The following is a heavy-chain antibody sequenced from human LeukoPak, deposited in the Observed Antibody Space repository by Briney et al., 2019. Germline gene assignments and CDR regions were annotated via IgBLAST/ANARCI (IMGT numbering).Heavy chain of an antibody. CDR3: AGSGGFTSPQNY. V-gene: IGHV4-59*02. D-gene: IGHD3-16*01. CDR2: ISYTGGT. J-gene: IGHJ4*02. CDR1: GGSVSSYY. Sequence: SETLSLTCTVSGGSVSSYYWSWIRQPPGKGLEWIGCISYTGGTNYTPSLKSRVTISLDTSKNRFSLKLNSVTAADTALYYCAGSGGFTSPQNYWGQGTLVTVSS.